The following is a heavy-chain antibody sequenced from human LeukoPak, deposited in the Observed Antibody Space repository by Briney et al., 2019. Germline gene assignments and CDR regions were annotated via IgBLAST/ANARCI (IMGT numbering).Heavy chain of an antibody. Sequence: GESLKISCKGSGYSFTSYWIGWVRQMPGKGLEWMGIIYPGDSDTRYSPSFQGQVTISADKSTSTTYLQWSSLKASDTAMYYCARHNALEDWIYSGDYWGQGTLVTVSS. CDR1: GYSFTSYW. CDR3: ARHNALEDWIYSGDY. D-gene: IGHD1-7*01. V-gene: IGHV5-51*01. J-gene: IGHJ4*02. CDR2: IYPGDSDT.